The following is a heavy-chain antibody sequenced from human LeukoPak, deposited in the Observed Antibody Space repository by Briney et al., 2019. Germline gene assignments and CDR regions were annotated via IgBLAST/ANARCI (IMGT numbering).Heavy chain of an antibody. CDR3: ARDLVTVTKGFDI. Sequence: SETLSLTCAVSDDSFSSHYWTWIRQPPGKGLEWIGYISYIGRTNYNPSLKSRVAISIDTSKNQFSLKLTSVTAADTAVYYCARDLVTVTKGFDIWGQGTMVSVSS. D-gene: IGHD4-17*01. CDR2: ISYIGRT. V-gene: IGHV4-59*11. CDR1: DDSFSSHY. J-gene: IGHJ3*02.